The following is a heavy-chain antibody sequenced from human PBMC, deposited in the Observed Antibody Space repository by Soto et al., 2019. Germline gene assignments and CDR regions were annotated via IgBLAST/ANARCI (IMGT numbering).Heavy chain of an antibody. CDR3: AKAWSSGSSKYYDF. D-gene: IGHD1-26*01. CDR1: GFTLSSYA. CDR2: ITGNGGST. J-gene: IGHJ4*02. Sequence: GGSLRLSCAASGFTLSSYAMSWVRQAPGKGLEWVSTITGNGGSTYYADSVKGRFTISRDNSKNTLYLQMNSLRAEDTALYFCAKAWSSGSSKYYDFWGQGALVTVSS. V-gene: IGHV3-23*01.